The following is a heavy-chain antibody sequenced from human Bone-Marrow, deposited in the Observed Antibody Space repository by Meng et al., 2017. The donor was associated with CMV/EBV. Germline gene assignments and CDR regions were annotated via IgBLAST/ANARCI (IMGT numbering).Heavy chain of an antibody. Sequence: SVKVSCKASGGTFSSYAISWVRQAPGQGLEWMGGIIPILGIANSAQKFQGRVTITSDKSTSTAYMELSSLRSEDTAVYYCARGLGAGYYFSGMDVWGQGTTVTVSS. V-gene: IGHV1-69*10. CDR1: GGTFSSYA. D-gene: IGHD1-26*01. J-gene: IGHJ6*02. CDR3: ARGLGAGYYFSGMDV. CDR2: IIPILGIA.